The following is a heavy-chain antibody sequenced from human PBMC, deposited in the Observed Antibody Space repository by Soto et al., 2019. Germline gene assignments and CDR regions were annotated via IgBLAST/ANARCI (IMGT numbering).Heavy chain of an antibody. V-gene: IGHV4-30-4*01. CDR3: ARVFSSGYLDAFDI. CDR1: GGSISSGDYY. D-gene: IGHD3-22*01. CDR2: IYYSGST. Sequence: SETLSLTCTVSGGSISSGDYYWSWIRQPPGKGLEWNGYIYYSGSTYYNQSLKSRDTISVNTSKNKFSLKLSSVTAADTAVYYCARVFSSGYLDAFDIWGQGTMVT. J-gene: IGHJ3*02.